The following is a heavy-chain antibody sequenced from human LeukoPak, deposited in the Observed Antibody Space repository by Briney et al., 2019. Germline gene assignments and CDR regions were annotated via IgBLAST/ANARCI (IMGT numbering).Heavy chain of an antibody. CDR1: GFTFSNFA. D-gene: IGHD6-19*01. Sequence: GGTLRLSCAASGFTFSNFAMSWVRQTPGTGLAWLSAISPDGNYIYYADSVKGRFTTSRDNSKNTLYLQMTSLRVEDTAVYFCVSQRDHRVAVAGSFDNWGQGTLISVSP. V-gene: IGHV3-23*01. CDR2: ISPDGNYI. CDR3: VSQRDHRVAVAGSFDN. J-gene: IGHJ4*02.